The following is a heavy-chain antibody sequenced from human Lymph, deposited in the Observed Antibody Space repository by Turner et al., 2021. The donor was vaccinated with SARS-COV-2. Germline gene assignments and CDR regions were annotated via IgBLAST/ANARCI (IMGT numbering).Heavy chain of an antibody. J-gene: IGHJ6*02. CDR1: GYTLTELS. D-gene: IGHD6-19*01. Sequence: QVQLVQSVAEVKKPGASVKVSCKVSGYTLTELSMHWVRQAPGKGLEWMGGFDPEDGATIYAQKFQGRVTMTEDTSIDTVYMELSTLRSEDTAVYYCATDRKKWLVQTGDGMDVWGQGTTVTVSS. CDR3: ATDRKKWLVQTGDGMDV. CDR2: FDPEDGAT. V-gene: IGHV1-24*01.